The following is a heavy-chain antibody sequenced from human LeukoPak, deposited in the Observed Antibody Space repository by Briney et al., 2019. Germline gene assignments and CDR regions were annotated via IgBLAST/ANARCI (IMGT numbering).Heavy chain of an antibody. D-gene: IGHD5-24*01. V-gene: IGHV3-30*02. Sequence: PGGSLRLSCAASGLTFSDIWMNWVRQAPGKGLEWVAFIRYDGGNKYYADSVKGRFAISRDNSKNTLYLQMNSLRPEDTAVYYCAKDGPRRDGYNDHWGQGTLVTVSS. J-gene: IGHJ4*02. CDR3: AKDGPRRDGYNDH. CDR1: GLTFSDIW. CDR2: IRYDGGNK.